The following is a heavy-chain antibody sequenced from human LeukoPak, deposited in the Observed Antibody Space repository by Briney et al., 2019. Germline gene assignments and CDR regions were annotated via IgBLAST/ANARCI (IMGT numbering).Heavy chain of an antibody. CDR2: INPNSGGT. J-gene: IGHJ4*02. V-gene: IGHV1-2*02. CDR1: GYTFTGYY. CDR3: ARDGLVGATYFDY. D-gene: IGHD1-26*01. Sequence: GASVKVSCKASGYTFTGYYMHWVRQAPGQGLEWMGWINPNSGGTNYAQKFQGRVTMTRDTSISAAYMELSRLRSDDTAVYYCARDGLVGATYFDYWGQGTLVTVSS.